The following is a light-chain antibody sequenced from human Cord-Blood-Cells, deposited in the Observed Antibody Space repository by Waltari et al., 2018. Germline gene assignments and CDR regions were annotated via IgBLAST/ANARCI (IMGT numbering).Light chain of an antibody. Sequence: QSALTQPASVSGSPGQPITISCTGTSSDVGGYNYVPWYQQHPGKAPKLMIYDVSNRPSGVSNRFSGSKSGNTASLTISGLQAEDEADYYCSSYTSSSTLVVFGGGTKLTVL. V-gene: IGLV2-14*01. CDR2: DVS. CDR3: SSYTSSSTLVV. CDR1: SSDVGGYNY. J-gene: IGLJ2*01.